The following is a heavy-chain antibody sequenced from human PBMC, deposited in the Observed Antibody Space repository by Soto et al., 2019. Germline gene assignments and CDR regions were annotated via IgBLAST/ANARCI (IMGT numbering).Heavy chain of an antibody. Sequence: SVKVSCKASGGTFSSYAISWVRQAPGQGLEWMGGIIPIFGTANYAQKFQGRVTITADESTSTAYMELSSLRSEDTALYYCARDRPGSSSWWGFDYWGQGTLVTVSS. D-gene: IGHD6-6*01. V-gene: IGHV1-69*13. J-gene: IGHJ4*02. CDR3: ARDRPGSSSWWGFDY. CDR2: IIPIFGTA. CDR1: GGTFSSYA.